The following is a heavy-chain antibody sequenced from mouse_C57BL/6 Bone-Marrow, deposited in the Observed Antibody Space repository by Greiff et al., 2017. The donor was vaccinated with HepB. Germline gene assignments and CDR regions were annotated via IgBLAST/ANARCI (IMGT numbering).Heavy chain of an antibody. V-gene: IGHV5-6*01. D-gene: IGHD2-4*01. J-gene: IGHJ3*01. CDR3: ARHGGLRRPFAY. Sequence: EVKLVESGGDLVKPGGSLKLSCAASVFTFSSYGMSWVRQTPDKRLEWVATISSGGSYTYYPDSVKGRFTISRDNAKNTLYLQMSSLKSEDTAMYYCARHGGLRRPFAYWGQGTLVTVSA. CDR2: ISSGGSYT. CDR1: VFTFSSYG.